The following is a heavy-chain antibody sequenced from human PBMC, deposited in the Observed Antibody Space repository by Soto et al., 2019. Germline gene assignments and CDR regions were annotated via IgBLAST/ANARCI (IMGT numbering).Heavy chain of an antibody. CDR2: IHYSGSI. CDR1: GCSISTDHYH. CDR3: AREDAGGARDYYGLDV. J-gene: IGHJ6*02. Sequence: QVQLQESGTGLVRPSQTLSLTCTVSGCSISTDHYHWTWIRQTPGKGLEWMGYIHYSGSIQSNPSLQSRVSMSVATSKNLFSMKPRSVTAADTAVYFCAREDAGGARDYYGLDVWGQGTTVTVSS. D-gene: IGHD2-21*01. V-gene: IGHV4-30-4*01.